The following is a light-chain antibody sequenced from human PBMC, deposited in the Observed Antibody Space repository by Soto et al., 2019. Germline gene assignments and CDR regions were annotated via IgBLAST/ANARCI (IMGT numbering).Light chain of an antibody. Sequence: QSVLTQPPSVSVAPGQKVTISCSGGSSNIGNNYVSWYQQVAGTAPKLLIFDNNKRPSGIPDRFSGSKSGTSATLGIAGLQTGDAADYYCATWDSSLSAWLFGGGTKVTVL. J-gene: IGLJ3*02. CDR1: SSNIGNNY. CDR2: DNN. CDR3: ATWDSSLSAWL. V-gene: IGLV1-51*01.